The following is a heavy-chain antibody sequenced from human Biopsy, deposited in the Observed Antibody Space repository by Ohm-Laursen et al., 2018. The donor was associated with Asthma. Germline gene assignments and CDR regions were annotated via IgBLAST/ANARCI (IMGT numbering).Heavy chain of an antibody. CDR2: ISYDGSNK. V-gene: IGHV3-30-3*01. J-gene: IGHJ4*02. Sequence: SFRLSCAASGFTFSTYAMHWVRQAPGKGLEWVAVISYDGSNKYYADSVKGRFTISRDNSKNTLYLQMNSLRGDDTAVYYCARDMNRDGWYFDYWGQGTLVTVSS. D-gene: IGHD5-24*01. CDR1: GFTFSTYA. CDR3: ARDMNRDGWYFDY.